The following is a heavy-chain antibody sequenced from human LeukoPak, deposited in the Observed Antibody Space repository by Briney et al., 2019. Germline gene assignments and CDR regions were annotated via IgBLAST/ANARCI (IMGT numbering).Heavy chain of an antibody. V-gene: IGHV3-23*01. J-gene: IGHJ4*02. CDR2: ISGSGGST. CDR1: GFTFSTYA. D-gene: IGHD1-26*01. CDR3: AKDRASIMGPTTFDY. Sequence: GGSLRLSCAASGFTFSTYAMTWVRQAPGKGLEWVSAISGSGGSTFYADSVKGRFTISRDNSKNTLYLQMNSLRAEDTAIYYCAKDRASIMGPTTFDYWGQGTLVTVSS.